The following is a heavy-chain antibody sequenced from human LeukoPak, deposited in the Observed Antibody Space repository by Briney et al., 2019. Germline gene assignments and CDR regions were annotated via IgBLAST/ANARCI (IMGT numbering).Heavy chain of an antibody. CDR2: IYYSGST. CDR3: ARVATLQPFDY. Sequence: SETLSLTCTVSGGSISSYYWSWLRQPPGKGLEWIGYIYYSGSTNYNPSLKSRVTISVDTYKNQCSLKLSSVTAAGTAVYYCARVATLQPFDYWGQGTLVTVSS. CDR1: GGSISSYY. J-gene: IGHJ4*02. D-gene: IGHD5-24*01. V-gene: IGHV4-59*12.